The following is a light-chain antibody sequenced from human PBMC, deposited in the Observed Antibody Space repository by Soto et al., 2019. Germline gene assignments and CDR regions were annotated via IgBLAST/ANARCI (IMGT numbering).Light chain of an antibody. V-gene: IGLV2-11*01. CDR3: CSYAGSYKGYV. CDR1: SSDVGGYNY. J-gene: IGLJ1*01. Sequence: QSALTQPRSVSGSPGQSVTISCTGTSSDVGGYNYVSWYQQHPGKAPKLMIYDVSKRPSGVPDRFSGSKSDNTASLTISGLQAEDEADYYCCSYAGSYKGYVFGTGTKLTVL. CDR2: DVS.